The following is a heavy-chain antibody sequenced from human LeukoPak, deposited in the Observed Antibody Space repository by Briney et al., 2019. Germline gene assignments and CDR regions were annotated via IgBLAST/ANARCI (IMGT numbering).Heavy chain of an antibody. D-gene: IGHD6-13*01. CDR2: ISSSSSSI. V-gene: IGHV3-48*02. CDR3: ARSGYGSRWYCFDH. CDR1: GFIFSTYS. Sequence: GGSLRLSCAASGFIFSTYSINWVRQAPGKGLEWVSHISSSSSSIYYADSVKGRFSISRDNAKNSLYLQMNSLRDEDTAVYYCARSGYGSRWYCFDHWGQGTLVTVSS. J-gene: IGHJ4*02.